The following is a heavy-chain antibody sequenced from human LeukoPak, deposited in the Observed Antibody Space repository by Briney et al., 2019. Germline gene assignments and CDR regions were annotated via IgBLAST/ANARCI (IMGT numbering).Heavy chain of an antibody. CDR3: ARAYYDFWSGYSRSYFDY. CDR2: ISYDGSNK. CDR1: GFTFSSYA. V-gene: IGHV3-30-3*01. Sequence: GGSLRLSCAATGFTFSSYAMTWVRQAPGKGLEWVAVISYDGSNKYYADSVKGRFTISRDNSKNTLYLQMNSLRAEDTAVYYCARAYYDFWSGYSRSYFDYWGQGTLVTVSS. D-gene: IGHD3-3*01. J-gene: IGHJ4*02.